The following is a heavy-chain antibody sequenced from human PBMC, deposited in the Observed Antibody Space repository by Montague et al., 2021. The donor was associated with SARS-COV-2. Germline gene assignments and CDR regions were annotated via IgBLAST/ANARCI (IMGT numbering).Heavy chain of an antibody. CDR1: GGSFSNYY. V-gene: IGHV4-34*01. J-gene: IGHJ3*02. Sequence: SETLSLTCAISGGSFSNYYWSWICQPPGKGLEWIGEVNQSGTTIYYPSVKSGVTISEATSKDQNYLRLNSVTAADTAAYYCAGGRRPAVVPGAGPAGREFDSWGQGTMITVSS. CDR3: AGGRRPAVVPGAGPAGREFDS. D-gene: IGHD2-2*01. CDR2: VNQSGTT.